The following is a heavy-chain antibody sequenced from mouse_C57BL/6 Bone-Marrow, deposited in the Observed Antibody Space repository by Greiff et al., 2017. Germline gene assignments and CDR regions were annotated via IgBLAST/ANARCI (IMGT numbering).Heavy chain of an antibody. CDR1: GYTFTSYG. J-gene: IGHJ2*01. Sequence: DVKLQESGAELVRPGSSVKMSCKTSGYTFTSYGINWVKQRPGQGLEWIGYIYIGNGYTEYNEKFKGKATLTSDTSSSTAYMQLSSLTSEDSAIYFCASSSMVTTEYYFDYWGQGTTLTVSS. CDR3: ASSSMVTTEYYFDY. V-gene: IGHV1-58*01. CDR2: IYIGNGYT. D-gene: IGHD2-2*01.